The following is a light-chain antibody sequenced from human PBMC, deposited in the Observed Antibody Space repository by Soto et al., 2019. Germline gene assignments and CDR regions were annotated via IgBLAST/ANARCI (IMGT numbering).Light chain of an antibody. CDR3: QQYDNLPYT. J-gene: IGKJ2*01. V-gene: IGKV1-33*01. Sequence: DIQMTQSPSSLSASVGDRVTITCQASQDISNYLNWYQQKPGKAPKLLIYDASNLETGVPSRFSASGSGTDFTFNISSLQPEDIATYYCQQYDNLPYTFGQGTKLEIK. CDR1: QDISNY. CDR2: DAS.